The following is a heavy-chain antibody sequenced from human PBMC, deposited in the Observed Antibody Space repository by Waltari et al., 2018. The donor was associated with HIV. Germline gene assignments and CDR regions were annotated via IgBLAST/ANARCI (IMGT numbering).Heavy chain of an antibody. CDR1: GVTIRGFY. CDR2: ISGGSSFL. CDR3: ARVNYQYAMDV. V-gene: IGHV3-21*01. Sequence: EVQLVESGGGLVKPGGSLRLPWAATGVTIRGFYMTWVRQAPGKGLEWVSSISGGSSFLSYADSMKGRFTISRDNAKSSLFLQMNSLRAEDTAVYFCARVNYQYAMDVWGQGTTVTVSS. J-gene: IGHJ6*02.